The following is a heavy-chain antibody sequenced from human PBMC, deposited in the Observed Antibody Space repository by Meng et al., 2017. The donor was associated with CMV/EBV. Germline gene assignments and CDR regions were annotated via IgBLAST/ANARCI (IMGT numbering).Heavy chain of an antibody. V-gene: IGHV4-34*01. J-gene: IGHJ6*02. CDR3: ARGHRYCSSTSCYLYYGMDV. Sequence: SQTLSLTCAVYGGSFSGYYWSWIRQPPGKGLEWIGEINHSGSTNYNPSLKSRVTISVDTSKNQFSLKLNSVTAADTAVYYCARGHRYCSSTSCYLYYGMDVWGQGTTVTVSS. CDR1: GGSFSGYY. CDR2: INHSGST. D-gene: IGHD2-2*01.